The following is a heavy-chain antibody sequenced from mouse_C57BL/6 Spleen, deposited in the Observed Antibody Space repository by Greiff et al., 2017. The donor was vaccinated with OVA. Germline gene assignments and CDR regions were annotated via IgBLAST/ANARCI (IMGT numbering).Heavy chain of an antibody. D-gene: IGHD2-4*01. Sequence: EVQLQQSGPELVKPGASVKISCKASGYSFTDYNMNWVKQSNGKSLEWIGVLNPNYGTTSYNQKFKGKATLTVDQSSSTAYMQLNSLTSEDSAVYDGAREDDYGGAWFAYWGQGTLVTVSA. CDR1: GYSFTDYN. CDR2: LNPNYGTT. CDR3: AREDDYGGAWFAY. V-gene: IGHV1-39*01. J-gene: IGHJ3*01.